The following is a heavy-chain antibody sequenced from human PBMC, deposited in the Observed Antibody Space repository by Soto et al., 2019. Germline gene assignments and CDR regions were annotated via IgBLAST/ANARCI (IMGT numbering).Heavy chain of an antibody. CDR2: INGDGSST. CDR3: ARGARNYYYFDC. J-gene: IGHJ4*02. V-gene: IGHV3-74*01. Sequence: EVQLVESGGGLVQPGGSLRLSCVASGFTFSNYWIHWVRQVPGKGLVWVSRINGDGSSTNYADSVKGQFTISRDNAKNTVYLQMNSLRVEDTAVYYCARGARNYYYFDCWGQGTLVTVSS. CDR1: GFTFSNYW. D-gene: IGHD1-7*01.